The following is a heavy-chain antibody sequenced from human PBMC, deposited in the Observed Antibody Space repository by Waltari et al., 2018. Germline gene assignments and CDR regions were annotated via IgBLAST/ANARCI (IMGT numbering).Heavy chain of an antibody. D-gene: IGHD1-1*01. V-gene: IGHV3-23*01. J-gene: IGHJ5*02. CDR3: TKDLTTAPGNVNWFHP. CDR2: RSGSGGDT. CDR1: GFTFDIYA. Sequence: EVQLLESGGGSAQPGESLRLSCAASGFTFDIYAMSWVRQAPGKGLGGVSSRSGSGGDTYYADSVKGRFTVSRDNSKNKVYLQMNNLRAEDTAVYYCTKDLTTAPGNVNWFHPWGQGTLVTVSS.